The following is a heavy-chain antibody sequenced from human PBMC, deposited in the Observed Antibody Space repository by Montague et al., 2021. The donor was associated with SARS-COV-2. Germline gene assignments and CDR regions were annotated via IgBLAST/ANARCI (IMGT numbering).Heavy chain of an antibody. CDR2: TYYGGNN. D-gene: IGHD4-11*01. V-gene: IGHV4-39*02. J-gene: IGHJ3*01. CDR3: ARTVGSDDAFDV. Sequence: SETLSLTCTVSGGSITSSTYYWGWIRQPPGKGLEWIESTYYGGNNFYNSSLKSRVAISVDTSKNHFSLKLSSVTAADTAVYYCARTVGSDDAFDVWGQGTTVTVSS. CDR1: GGSITSSTYY.